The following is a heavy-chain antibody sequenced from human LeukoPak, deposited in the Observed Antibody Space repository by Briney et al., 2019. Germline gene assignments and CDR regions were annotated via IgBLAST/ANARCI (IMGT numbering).Heavy chain of an antibody. Sequence: SETLSLTCTVSGGSISSYYWSWIRQPPGKGMGWIGYIYYSGSPNYNPSLKSRVTISVDTSKNQSSLKLSSVTAADTAVYYCARVVGQWQGDKGWFDPWGQGTLVTVSS. CDR3: ARVVGQWQGDKGWFDP. D-gene: IGHD6-19*01. CDR1: GGSISSYY. J-gene: IGHJ5*02. CDR2: IYYSGSP. V-gene: IGHV4-59*01.